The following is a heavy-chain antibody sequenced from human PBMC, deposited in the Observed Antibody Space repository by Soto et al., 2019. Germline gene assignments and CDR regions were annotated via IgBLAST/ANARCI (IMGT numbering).Heavy chain of an antibody. CDR1: GGSIGSYY. V-gene: IGHV4-59*01. Sequence: PSETLSLTCTVSGGSIGSYYWSWIRQPPGKGLEWIGYIYYSGSTNYNPSLKSRVTVSVDTSKNQFSLKLSSVTAADTAVYYCARAGWAAMVPRWFDPWGQGTLVTVSS. J-gene: IGHJ5*02. D-gene: IGHD5-18*01. CDR2: IYYSGST. CDR3: ARAGWAAMVPRWFDP.